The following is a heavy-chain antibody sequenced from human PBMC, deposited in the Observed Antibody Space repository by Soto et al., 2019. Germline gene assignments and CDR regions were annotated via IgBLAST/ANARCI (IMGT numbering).Heavy chain of an antibody. D-gene: IGHD5-18*01. J-gene: IGHJ6*02. V-gene: IGHV4-4*07. CDR2: IYTSGST. Sequence: PSETLSLTCTVSGGSISSYYWSWIRQPAGKGLEWIGRIYTSGSTNYNPSLKSRVTMSVDTSKNQFSLKLSSVTAADTAVYYCARSLRLRGWELWLSDYYYGMDVWGQGTTVTVSS. CDR1: GGSISSYY. CDR3: ARSLRLRGWELWLSDYYYGMDV.